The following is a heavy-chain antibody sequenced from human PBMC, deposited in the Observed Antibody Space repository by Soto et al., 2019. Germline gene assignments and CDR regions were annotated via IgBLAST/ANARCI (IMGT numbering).Heavy chain of an antibody. Sequence: GSLRLSCAASGXTFSDYYMSWIRQAPGKGLEWVSYISSSGSTIYYADSVKGRFTISRDNAKNSLYLQMNRIRAEDTAVYYCARDPIVATRHAPFDYWGQGNLVTVS. CDR3: ARDPIVATRHAPFDY. J-gene: IGHJ4*02. CDR1: GXTFSDYY. CDR2: ISSSGSTI. V-gene: IGHV3-11*01. D-gene: IGHD5-12*01.